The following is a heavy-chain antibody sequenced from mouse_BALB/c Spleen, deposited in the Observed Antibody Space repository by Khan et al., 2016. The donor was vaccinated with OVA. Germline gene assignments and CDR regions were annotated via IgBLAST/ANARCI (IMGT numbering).Heavy chain of an antibody. Sequence: QVRLQQSGAELVKPGASVKLSCKTSGYTFTSYWIQWVKQRPGQGLGWIGEIFPGTGTTYYNENFKGKATLTIDTSSPTAYMQLSSLTPEDSAVYFCARGYFGNYEFAYWGQGTLVTVSA. CDR3: ARGYFGNYEFAY. J-gene: IGHJ3*01. CDR2: IFPGTGTT. V-gene: IGHV1S132*01. CDR1: GYTFTSYW. D-gene: IGHD2-1*01.